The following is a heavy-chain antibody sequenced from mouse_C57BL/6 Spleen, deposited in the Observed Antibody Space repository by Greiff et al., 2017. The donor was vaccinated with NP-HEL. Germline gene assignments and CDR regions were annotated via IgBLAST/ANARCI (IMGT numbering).Heavy chain of an antibody. CDR3: AREGGNAMDY. V-gene: IGHV1-69*01. Sequence: QVQLQQSGAELVMPGASVKLSCKASGYTFTSYWMHWVKQRPGQGLEWIGEIDPSDSYTNYNQKFKGKSTLTVDKSSSTAYMQLSSLTSEDSAVYYCAREGGNAMDYWGQGTSVTVSS. J-gene: IGHJ4*01. CDR2: IDPSDSYT. CDR1: GYTFTSYW.